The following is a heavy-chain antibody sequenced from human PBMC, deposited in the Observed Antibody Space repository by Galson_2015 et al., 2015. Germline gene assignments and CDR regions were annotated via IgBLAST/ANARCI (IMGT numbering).Heavy chain of an antibody. Sequence: SLRLSCAASGFTFSSYGMHWVRQAPGKGLEWVAVIWYDGSNKYYADSVKGRFTISRDNSKNTLYLQMNSLRAEDTAVYYCAREGLANDAFDIWGQGTMVTVSS. J-gene: IGHJ3*02. CDR3: AREGLANDAFDI. V-gene: IGHV3-33*01. D-gene: IGHD6-19*01. CDR1: GFTFSSYG. CDR2: IWYDGSNK.